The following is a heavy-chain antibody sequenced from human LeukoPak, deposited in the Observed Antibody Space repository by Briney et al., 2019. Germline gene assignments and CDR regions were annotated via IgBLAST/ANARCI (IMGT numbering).Heavy chain of an antibody. Sequence: PSETLSLTGSVSGGSITGSHYWGWIRQPPGKGLEWIGSVHYSGSTYYNPSLESRVTISADTSKNQFSLKLTSVTAADTAVYFCATLLYLTITFDNWGQGTLVTVSS. J-gene: IGHJ4*02. V-gene: IGHV4-39*01. D-gene: IGHD5-24*01. CDR3: ATLLYLTITFDN. CDR1: GGSITGSHY. CDR2: VHYSGST.